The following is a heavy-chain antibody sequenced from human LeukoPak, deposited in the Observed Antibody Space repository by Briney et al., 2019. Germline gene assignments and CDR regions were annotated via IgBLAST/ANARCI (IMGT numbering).Heavy chain of an antibody. CDR1: GFSFSSW. CDR2: INQDGGET. CDR3: ARSVDKGTVDY. V-gene: IGHV3-7*03. D-gene: IGHD5-12*01. Sequence: GGSLRLSCAASGFSFSSWMAWVRQGPGQGLEWVANINQDGGETYYVDSVQGRFTISRDNAKNSLFLQMNSLRAEDTAVYCARSVDKGTVDYWGQGTLVTVSS. J-gene: IGHJ4*02.